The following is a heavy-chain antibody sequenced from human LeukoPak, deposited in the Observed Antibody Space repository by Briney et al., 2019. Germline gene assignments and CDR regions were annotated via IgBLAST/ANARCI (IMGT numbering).Heavy chain of an antibody. J-gene: IGHJ4*02. Sequence: SETLSLTCTVSGYSISSGYFWGWIRQPPGRGRGGIGIIYHSGPTCYTRSLKSRVTISVDTSKNHFSLKLSSVTAADTAVYYCAREAYDSSGYYFYYFDYWGQGTLVPVSS. CDR3: AREAYDSSGYYFYYFDY. V-gene: IGHV4-38-2*02. CDR1: GYSISSGYF. D-gene: IGHD3-22*01. CDR2: IYHSGPT.